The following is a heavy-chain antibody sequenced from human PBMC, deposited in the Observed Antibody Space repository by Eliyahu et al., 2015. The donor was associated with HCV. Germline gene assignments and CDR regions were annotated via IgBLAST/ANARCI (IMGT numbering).Heavy chain of an antibody. J-gene: IGHJ6*02. CDR3: ARESGSYYHYDMDV. CDR2: ISRSSSAI. Sequence: EVQLVESGGGLVEPGGSLRLSCAASEFTLSTYTMNWVRQAPGKGLEWVSYISRSSSAIYYADSVKGRFTISRDNAENSVYLQMNSLRXEDTAVYYCARESGSYYHYDMDVWGQGTTVTVSS. V-gene: IGHV3-48*02. D-gene: IGHD1-26*01. CDR1: EFTLSTYT.